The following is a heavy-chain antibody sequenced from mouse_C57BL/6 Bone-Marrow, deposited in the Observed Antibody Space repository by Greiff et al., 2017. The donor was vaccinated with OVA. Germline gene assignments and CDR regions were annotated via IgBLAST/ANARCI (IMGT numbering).Heavy chain of an antibody. D-gene: IGHD1-1*01. CDR3: AIITTVVGAMDY. V-gene: IGHV1-18*01. CDR2: INPNNGGT. CDR1: GYTFTDYN. Sequence: EVKLQESGPELVKPGASVKIPCKASGYTFTDYNMDWVKQSHGKSLEWIGDINPNNGGTIYNQKFKGKATLTVDKSSSTAYMELRSLTSEDTAVYYCAIITTVVGAMDYWGQGTSVTVSS. J-gene: IGHJ4*01.